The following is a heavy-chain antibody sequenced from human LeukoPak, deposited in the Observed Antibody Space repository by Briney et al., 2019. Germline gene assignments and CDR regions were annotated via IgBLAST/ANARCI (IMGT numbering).Heavy chain of an antibody. CDR3: ARHRAYYSSGFDP. CDR1: GGSISSSNW. CDR2: IYHSGST. D-gene: IGHD3-10*01. V-gene: IGHV4-4*02. Sequence: SGTLSLTCAVSGGSISSSNWWSWVRQPPGKGLEWIGEIYHSGSTNYNPSLKSRVTVSVDTSKNQFSLKLSSVTAADTAVYYCARHRAYYSSGFDPWGQGTLVTVSS. J-gene: IGHJ5*02.